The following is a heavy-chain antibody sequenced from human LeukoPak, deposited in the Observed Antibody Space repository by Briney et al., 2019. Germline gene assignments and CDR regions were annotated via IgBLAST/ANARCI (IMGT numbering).Heavy chain of an antibody. J-gene: IGHJ4*02. V-gene: IGHV1-18*01. D-gene: IGHD4-17*01. CDR1: GYTFSNYG. Sequence: GASVKVSCKASGYTFSNYGIRWVRQAPGQGLEWMGWISAYNGNTNYAQKFQGRVTMTTDTSTSTAYMELRSLRFDDTAVYYCARDDYGDYQRYWCQGTVVTVSS. CDR2: ISAYNGNT. CDR3: ARDDYGDYQRY.